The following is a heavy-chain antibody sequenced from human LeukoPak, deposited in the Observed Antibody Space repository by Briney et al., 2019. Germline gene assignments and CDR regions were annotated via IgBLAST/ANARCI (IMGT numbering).Heavy chain of an antibody. CDR1: GGSISSSSYY. V-gene: IGHV4-39*07. Sequence: SETLSLTCTVSGGSISSSSYYWGWLRQPPGKGLEWIGSIYYSGSTYYNPSLKSRVTISVDTSKNQFSLKLSSVTAADTAVYYCARDRGDRYNWFDPWGQGTLVTVSS. CDR2: IYYSGST. J-gene: IGHJ5*02. D-gene: IGHD2-21*02. CDR3: ARDRGDRYNWFDP.